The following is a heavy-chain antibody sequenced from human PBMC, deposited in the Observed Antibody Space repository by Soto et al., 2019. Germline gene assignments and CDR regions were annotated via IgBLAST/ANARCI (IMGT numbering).Heavy chain of an antibody. CDR3: ARDCGSSWYEAFDY. D-gene: IGHD6-13*01. CDR2: IIPILGIA. J-gene: IGHJ4*02. Sequence: QVQLVQSGAEVKKPGSSVKVSCKASGGTFSSYTISWVRQAPGQGLEWMGRIIPILGIANYAQKFQGRVTITADKSTSTAYMELSSLRSEDTAVYYGARDCGSSWYEAFDYWGQGTLVTVSS. V-gene: IGHV1-69*08. CDR1: GGTFSSYT.